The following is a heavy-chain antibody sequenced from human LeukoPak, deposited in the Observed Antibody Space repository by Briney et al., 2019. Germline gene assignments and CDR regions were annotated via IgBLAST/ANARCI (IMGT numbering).Heavy chain of an antibody. Sequence: GGSLRLSCAASGFTFSDYYMSWIRQAPGKGLELVSYISSSGSTIYYADSVKGRFTISRDNAKNSLYLQMDSLRAEDTAVYYCAREPDSGSYLSPYYGMDVWGQGTTVTVSS. CDR1: GFTFSDYY. D-gene: IGHD3-10*01. V-gene: IGHV3-11*01. CDR2: ISSSGSTI. J-gene: IGHJ6*02. CDR3: AREPDSGSYLSPYYGMDV.